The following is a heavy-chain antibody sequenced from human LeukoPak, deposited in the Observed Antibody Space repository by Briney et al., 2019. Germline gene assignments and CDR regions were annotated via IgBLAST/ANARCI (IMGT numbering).Heavy chain of an antibody. V-gene: IGHV3-74*01. CDR1: GFTFSRYW. CDR2: INSDGSYT. CDR3: ARICSTTDCLISA. J-gene: IGHJ4*02. Sequence: GGSLRLSCAAPGFTFSRYWMHWVRQAPGKGLVWVSRINSDGSYTSYADFAKGRFTISRDNAKNTVYLQMSSLRAEDTAVYYCARICSTTDCLISAWGQGTLVTVSS. D-gene: IGHD2-2*01.